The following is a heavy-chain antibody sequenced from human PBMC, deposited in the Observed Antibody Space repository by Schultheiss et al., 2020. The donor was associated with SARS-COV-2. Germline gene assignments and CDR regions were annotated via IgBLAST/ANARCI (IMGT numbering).Heavy chain of an antibody. CDR2: IWYDGSNK. J-gene: IGHJ5*02. CDR1: GFTFSSYG. V-gene: IGHV3-33*01. Sequence: GGSLRLSCAASGFTFSSYGMHWVRQAPGKGLEWVAVIWYDGSNKYYADSVKGRFTISRDNSKNTLYLQMNSLRAEDTAVYYCARGVVEVRRWFDPWGQGTLVTVSS. CDR3: ARGVVEVRRWFDP. D-gene: IGHD2-15*01.